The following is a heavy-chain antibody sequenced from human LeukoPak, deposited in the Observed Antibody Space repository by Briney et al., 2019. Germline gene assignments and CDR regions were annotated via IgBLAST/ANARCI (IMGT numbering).Heavy chain of an antibody. Sequence: GGSLRVSCAASGFTFSSYWMSWVRQAPGNGLEWVSAISGSGGSTYYADSVKGRFTISRDNSKNTLYLQMNSLRAEDTAVYYCAKVRGIQLWSFFDYWGQGTLVTVSS. D-gene: IGHD5-18*01. CDR1: GFTFSSYW. J-gene: IGHJ4*02. V-gene: IGHV3-23*01. CDR2: ISGSGGST. CDR3: AKVRGIQLWSFFDY.